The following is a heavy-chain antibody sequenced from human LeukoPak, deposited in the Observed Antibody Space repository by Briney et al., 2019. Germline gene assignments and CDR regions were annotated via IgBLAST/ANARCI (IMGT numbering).Heavy chain of an antibody. Sequence: PSETLSLTCTVSGGSISSSSYYWGWIRQPPGKGLEWIGSIYYSGSTYYNPSLKSRVTISVDTSKNQFSLKLSSVTAADTAVYYCAREEVGGVYGGNSFDYWGQGTLVTVSS. CDR1: GGSISSSSYY. V-gene: IGHV4-39*07. CDR2: IYYSGST. CDR3: AREEVGGVYGGNSFDY. D-gene: IGHD4-23*01. J-gene: IGHJ4*02.